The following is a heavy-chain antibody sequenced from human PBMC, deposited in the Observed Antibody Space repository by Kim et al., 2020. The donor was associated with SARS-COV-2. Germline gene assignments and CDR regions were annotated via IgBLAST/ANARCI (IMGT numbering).Heavy chain of an antibody. D-gene: IGHD3-16*02. CDR3: ARETDYDILTGYPIMITFGGVIVPDY. Sequence: ASVKVSCKASGYTFTSYGISWVRQAPGQGLEWMGWISAYNGNTNYAQKLQGRVTMTTDTSTSTAYMELRSLRSDDTAVYYCARETDYDILTGYPIMITFGGVIVPDYWGQGTLVTVSS. CDR1: GYTFTSYG. CDR2: ISAYNGNT. V-gene: IGHV1-18*01. J-gene: IGHJ4*02.